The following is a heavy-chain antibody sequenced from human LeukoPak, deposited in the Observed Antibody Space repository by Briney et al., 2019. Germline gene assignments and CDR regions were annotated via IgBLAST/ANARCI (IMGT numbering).Heavy chain of an antibody. CDR3: ARGRGTTSY. V-gene: IGHV4-59*01. D-gene: IGHD1-14*01. Sequence: SETLSLTCTVSGGSLSTYYWSWIRQPPGKGLEWIGYIFYTGSTNYNPSLKSRVTISVDTSKKQFSLKLSSVTTADTAVYYCARGRGTTSYWGQGTLVTVSS. J-gene: IGHJ4*02. CDR1: GGSLSTYY. CDR2: IFYTGST.